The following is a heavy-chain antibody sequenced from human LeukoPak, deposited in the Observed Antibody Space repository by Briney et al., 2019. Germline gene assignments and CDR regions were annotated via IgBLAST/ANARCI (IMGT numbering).Heavy chain of an antibody. CDR2: IFPADSYT. J-gene: IGHJ4*02. D-gene: IGHD5-24*01. CDR3: ARRGGYNRLDFDY. V-gene: IGHV5-51*01. Sequence: GIIFPADSYTIYSPSFQGQVTISAHKSITTAYLQWSSLKASDTAMYYCARRGGYNRLDFDYWGQGTLVTVSS.